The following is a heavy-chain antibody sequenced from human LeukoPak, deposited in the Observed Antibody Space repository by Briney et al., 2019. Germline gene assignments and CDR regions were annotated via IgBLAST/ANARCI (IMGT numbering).Heavy chain of an antibody. CDR3: ARESGGDWYFDL. J-gene: IGHJ2*01. V-gene: IGHV3-66*01. CDR1: GFTFSSCA. CDR2: IYSGGST. D-gene: IGHD2-15*01. Sequence: GGSLRLSCAASGFTFSSCAMSWVRQAPGKGLEWVSVIYSGGSTYYADSVKGRFTISRDDSKNTLYLQMNSLRAEDTAVYYCARESGGDWYFDLWGRGTLVIVSS.